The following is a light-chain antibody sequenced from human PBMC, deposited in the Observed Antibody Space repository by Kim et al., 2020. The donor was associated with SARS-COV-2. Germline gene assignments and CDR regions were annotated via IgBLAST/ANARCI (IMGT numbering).Light chain of an antibody. CDR2: EDQ. Sequence: GKTVIISCTRSRGAIGSNYVQWYQQRPGSAPTTVIYEDQQRPFGVPDRFSGSIDTSSNSASLIISGLQTEDEAVYYCHSFDNVNWVFGGGTRLTVL. CDR1: RGAIGSNY. CDR3: HSFDNVNWV. V-gene: IGLV6-57*03. J-gene: IGLJ3*02.